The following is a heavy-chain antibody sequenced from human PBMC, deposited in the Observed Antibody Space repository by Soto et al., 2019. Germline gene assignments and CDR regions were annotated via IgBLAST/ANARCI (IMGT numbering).Heavy chain of an antibody. D-gene: IGHD3-3*01. Sequence: GGSLRLSCAASGFTFSSYWMHWVRQAPGKGLVWVSRINSDESSTSYADSVKGRFTISRDNAKNTRYLQMNSLRAEDTAVYYCARGRRITIFGVVYYMDVWGKGTTVTVSS. CDR2: INSDESST. V-gene: IGHV3-74*01. J-gene: IGHJ6*03. CDR1: GFTFSSYW. CDR3: ARGRRITIFGVVYYMDV.